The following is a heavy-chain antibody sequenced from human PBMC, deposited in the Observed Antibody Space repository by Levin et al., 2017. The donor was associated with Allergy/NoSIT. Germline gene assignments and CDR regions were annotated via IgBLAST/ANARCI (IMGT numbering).Heavy chain of an antibody. D-gene: IGHD3-10*01. Sequence: PSETLSLTCTVSGGSISSYYWSWIRQPPGKGLEWIGYISYSGSTNYNPSVPLLLPISRDTSKNQFSLKLRSVTAADTAVYYCARSIGSGNYFDYWGQGTLVTVSS. CDR2: ISYSGST. CDR3: ARSIGSGNYFDY. CDR1: GGSISSYY. J-gene: IGHJ4*02. V-gene: IGHV4-59*01.